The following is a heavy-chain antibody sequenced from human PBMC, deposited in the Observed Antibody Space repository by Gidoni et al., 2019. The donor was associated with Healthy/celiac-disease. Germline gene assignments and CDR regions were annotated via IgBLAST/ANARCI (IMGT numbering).Heavy chain of an antibody. CDR1: GFTFSSYA. V-gene: IGHV3-23*01. CDR2: ISGSVGST. J-gene: IGHJ6*02. Sequence: EVQLLESGGGLVQPGGSLRLSCAASGFTFSSYAMSWVRQAPGKGLELVSAISGSVGSTDYADYVKGRFTISRDKSKNTLYLQMNSLRAEDTAVYYWAKGARDYGDYARYYYYGMDVWGQGTTVTVSS. D-gene: IGHD4-17*01. CDR3: AKGARDYGDYARYYYYGMDV.